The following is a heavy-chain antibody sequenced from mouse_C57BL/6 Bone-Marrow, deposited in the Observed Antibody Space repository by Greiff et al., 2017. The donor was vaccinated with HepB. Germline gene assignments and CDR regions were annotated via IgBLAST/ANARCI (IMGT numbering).Heavy chain of an antibody. CDR2: IRSKSSNYAT. CDR1: GFTFNTYA. V-gene: IGHV10-3*01. J-gene: IGHJ4*01. D-gene: IGHD3-2*02. CDR3: VRGETGSSDLYYYAMDY. Sequence: EVKVVESGGGLVQPKGSLKLSCAASGFTFNTYAMHWVRQAPGKGLEWVARIRSKSSNYATYYADSVKDRFTISRDDSQSMLYLQMNNLKTEDTAMYYCVRGETGSSDLYYYAMDYWGQGTSVTVSS.